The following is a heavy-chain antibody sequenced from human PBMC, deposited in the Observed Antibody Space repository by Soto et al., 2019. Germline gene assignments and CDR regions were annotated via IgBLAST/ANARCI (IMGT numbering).Heavy chain of an antibody. CDR2: IYHSGST. V-gene: IGHV4-4*02. J-gene: IGHJ4*02. Sequence: QVQLQESGPGLVKPSGTLSLTCAVSGGSISSSNWWSWVRQPPGKGLEWIGEIYHSGSTNYNPSLKSRVTISVDKSKNQFSLKLSSVTAADTAVYYCARASRGYYDFWSGFGFDYWGQGTLVTVSS. CDR3: ARASRGYYDFWSGFGFDY. CDR1: GGSISSSNW. D-gene: IGHD3-3*01.